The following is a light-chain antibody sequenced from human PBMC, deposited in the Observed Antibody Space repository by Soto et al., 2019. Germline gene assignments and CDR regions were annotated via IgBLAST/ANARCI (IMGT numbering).Light chain of an antibody. CDR1: QSVSSN. CDR3: QHYNSYSEA. CDR2: GAS. Sequence: EIVMTQSPSTLSVSLGERATLSCRASQSVSSNLAWYQQKPGQAPRLLIYGASTRATGIPARFSGSGSGTEFTLTISSLQSEDFATYYCQHYNSYSEAFGQGTKVDIK. V-gene: IGKV3-15*01. J-gene: IGKJ1*01.